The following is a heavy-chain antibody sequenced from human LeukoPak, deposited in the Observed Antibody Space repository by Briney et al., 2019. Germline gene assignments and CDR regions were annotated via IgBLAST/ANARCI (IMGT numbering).Heavy chain of an antibody. Sequence: GGSLRLSCAASGFTFSSYAMSWVRQAPGKGLEWVPAISGSGGSTYYADSVKGRFTISRDNSKNTLYLQMNSLRAEDTAVYYCAKAAYDYVWGSYRYTDYWGQGTLVTVSS. V-gene: IGHV3-23*01. CDR1: GFTFSSYA. CDR2: ISGSGGST. J-gene: IGHJ4*02. CDR3: AKAAYDYVWGSYRYTDY. D-gene: IGHD3-16*02.